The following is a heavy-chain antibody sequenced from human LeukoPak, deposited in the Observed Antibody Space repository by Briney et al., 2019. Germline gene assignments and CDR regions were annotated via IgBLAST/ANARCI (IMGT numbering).Heavy chain of an antibody. V-gene: IGHV4-39*01. J-gene: IGHJ3*02. D-gene: IGHD6-19*01. CDR2: IYYSGST. Sequence: PGGSLRLSCAASGFTFSSYGMSWIRQPPGKGLEWIGSIYYSGSTYYNPSLKSRVTISVDTSKNQFSLKLSSVTAADTAVYYCARHKWLGGFDMWGQGTMVTVSS. CDR1: GFTFSSYG. CDR3: ARHKWLGGFDM.